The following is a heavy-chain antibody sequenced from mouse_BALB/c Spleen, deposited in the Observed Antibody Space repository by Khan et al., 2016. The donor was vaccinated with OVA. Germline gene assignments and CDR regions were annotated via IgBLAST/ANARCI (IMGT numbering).Heavy chain of an antibody. CDR1: GYTFTDYY. V-gene: IGHV1-84*02. CDR2: IYPGSANA. J-gene: IGHJ2*01. Sequence: QVQLQQPGPELVKPGASVKISCKASGYTFTDYYINWVKQKPGQGLEWIGWIYPGSANAKYNEKFKGKATLTVDTSSTTAFMQLSSLTSEDTASYICAGRVDYWGQGTTHTVSS. CDR3: AGRVDY.